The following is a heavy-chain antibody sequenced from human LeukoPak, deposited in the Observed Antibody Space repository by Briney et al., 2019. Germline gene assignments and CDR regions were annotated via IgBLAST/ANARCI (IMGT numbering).Heavy chain of an antibody. CDR3: AREYCSGGSCDEINWFDP. CDR1: GYTFTSYG. J-gene: IGHJ5*02. CDR2: ISAYNGNT. Sequence: ASVKVSCKASGYTFTSYGISWLRQAPGQGLEWMGWISAYNGNTNYAQKLQGRVTMTTDTSTSTAYMELRSLRSDDTAVYYCAREYCSGGSCDEINWFDPWGQGTLVTVSS. V-gene: IGHV1-18*01. D-gene: IGHD2-15*01.